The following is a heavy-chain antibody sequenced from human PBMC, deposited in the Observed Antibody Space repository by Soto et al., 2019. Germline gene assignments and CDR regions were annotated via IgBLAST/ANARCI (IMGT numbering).Heavy chain of an antibody. J-gene: IGHJ6*02. Sequence: QVQLQESGPGLVKPSETLSLSCTVSGGSISSYYWSWFRQSPGKRMEWIGYVHHSWGSIYNPSLQSRVAISLDTSKSQVSLKLTSVTATDTAVYYCARQGFGPLHGLVDVWGQGTTVTVSS. D-gene: IGHD3-10*01. CDR1: GGSISSYY. CDR2: VHHSWGS. CDR3: ARQGFGPLHGLVDV. V-gene: IGHV4-59*08.